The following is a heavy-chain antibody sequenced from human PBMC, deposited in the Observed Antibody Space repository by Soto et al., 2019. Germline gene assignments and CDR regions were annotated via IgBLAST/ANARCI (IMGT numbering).Heavy chain of an antibody. Sequence: QVQLVQSGAEVKKPGASVKVSCKASGYTFTSYGISWVRQAPGQGLEWMGWISAYNGNTNYAQKLQGRVTMTTDTSTGTAYLERRRLRADDKAVYYCARGGIVVVQAAERYYYYGMGVWGQGTTVTVSS. CDR3: ARGGIVVVQAAERYYYYGMGV. J-gene: IGHJ6*01. CDR1: GYTFTSYG. D-gene: IGHD2-2*01. CDR2: ISAYNGNT. V-gene: IGHV1-18*01.